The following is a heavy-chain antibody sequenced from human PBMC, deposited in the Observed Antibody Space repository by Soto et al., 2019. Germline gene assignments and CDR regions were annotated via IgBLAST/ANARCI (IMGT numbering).Heavy chain of an antibody. J-gene: IGHJ3*02. CDR3: AREIGNYYDSSGYDAFDI. V-gene: IGHV3-7*03. CDR2: IKQDGSDK. Sequence: GGSLRLSCAASGFTFSSYWMSWVRQAPGKGLEWVANIKQDGSDKYYVDSVKGRFTISRDNAKNSLYLQMNSLRAEDSAVYYCAREIGNYYDSSGYDAFDIWGQGTMVTVSS. D-gene: IGHD3-22*01. CDR1: GFTFSSYW.